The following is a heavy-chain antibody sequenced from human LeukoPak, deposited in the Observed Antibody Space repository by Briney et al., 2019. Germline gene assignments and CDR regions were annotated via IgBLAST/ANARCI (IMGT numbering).Heavy chain of an antibody. CDR3: ARVRIAAAYDAFDI. D-gene: IGHD6-13*01. Sequence: SETLSLTCTVSGGSISSGSYYWSWIRQPAGKGLEWIGRIYTSGSTNYNPSLKSRVTISVDTSKNQFSLKLSSVTAAGTAVYYCARVRIAAAYDAFDIWGQGTMVTVSS. V-gene: IGHV4-61*02. J-gene: IGHJ3*02. CDR2: IYTSGST. CDR1: GGSISSGSYY.